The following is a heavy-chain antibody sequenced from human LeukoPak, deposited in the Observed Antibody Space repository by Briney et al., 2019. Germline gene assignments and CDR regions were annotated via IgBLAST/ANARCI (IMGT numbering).Heavy chain of an antibody. CDR1: GGSISSGGYS. V-gene: IGHV4-30-2*01. CDR2: IYHSGST. CDR3: ARATTVTTYYYYGMDV. J-gene: IGHJ6*02. Sequence: SETLSLTCAVSGGSISSGGYSWSWIRQPPGKGLEWIGYIYHSGSTYYNPSLKSRVTISVDRSKNQVSLNLSSVTAADTAVYYCARATTVTTYYYYGMDVWGPGTTVTVSS. D-gene: IGHD4-4*01.